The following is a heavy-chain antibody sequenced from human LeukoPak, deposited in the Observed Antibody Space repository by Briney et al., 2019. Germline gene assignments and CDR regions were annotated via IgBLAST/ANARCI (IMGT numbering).Heavy chain of an antibody. D-gene: IGHD5-12*01. CDR3: AKGVATIKY. J-gene: IGHJ4*02. CDR2: ISYDGSNK. V-gene: IGHV3-30*18. Sequence: GGSLRLSCAASGFTFSSYGMHWVRQAPGKGLEWVAVISYDGSNKYYADSVKGRFTISRDNSKNTLYLQMNSLRAEDTAVYYCAKGVATIKYWGQGTLVTVSS. CDR1: GFTFSSYG.